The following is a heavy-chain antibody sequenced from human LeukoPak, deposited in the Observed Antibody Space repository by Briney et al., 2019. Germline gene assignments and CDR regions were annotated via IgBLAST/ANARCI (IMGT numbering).Heavy chain of an antibody. CDR1: GGSLSSTSYY. CDR2: INYGGST. Sequence: SETLSLTCTVSGGSLSSTSYYGDWIRQPPGKGLEWIGSINYGGSTFYNPSLKSRITISVDTSKNQFSLKLSSVTAADTAVYYCARDRAAAGTGLDYWGQGTLVTVSS. J-gene: IGHJ4*02. V-gene: IGHV4-39*02. D-gene: IGHD6-13*01. CDR3: ARDRAAAGTGLDY.